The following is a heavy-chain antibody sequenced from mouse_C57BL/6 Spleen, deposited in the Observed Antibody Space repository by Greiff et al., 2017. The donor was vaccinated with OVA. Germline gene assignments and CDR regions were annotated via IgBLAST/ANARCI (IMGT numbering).Heavy chain of an antibody. J-gene: IGHJ1*03. CDR3: ARSGVFYWYFDV. Sequence: QVQLQQSGAELARPGASVKMSCKASGYTFTSYTMHWVKQRPGQGLEWIGYINPSSGYTKYNQKFKGKATLTANKSSSTAYMQLSSLTSEESAVYYCARSGVFYWYFDVWGTGTTVTVSS. V-gene: IGHV1-4*01. CDR1: GYTFTSYT. CDR2: INPSSGYT.